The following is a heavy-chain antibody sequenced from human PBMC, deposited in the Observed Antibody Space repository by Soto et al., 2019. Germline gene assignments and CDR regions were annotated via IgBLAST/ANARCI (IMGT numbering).Heavy chain of an antibody. V-gene: IGHV1-18*04. J-gene: IGHJ6*02. Sequence: GASLKVSCKAFGYTFTTYGINWARQAPGQGLEWMGWVSPYNGDTTYAQKVQGRVTMTTDTSTRTAYLELRSLRSDDTAVYYCAREVGHMDVWGQGTTVTVSS. CDR3: AREVGHMDV. CDR2: VSPYNGDT. CDR1: GYTFTTYG.